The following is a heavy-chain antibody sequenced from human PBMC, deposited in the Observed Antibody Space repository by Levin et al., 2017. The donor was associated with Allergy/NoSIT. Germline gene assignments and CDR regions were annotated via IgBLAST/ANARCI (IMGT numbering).Heavy chain of an antibody. Sequence: GGSLRLSCAASGFTFSNAWMNWVRQAPGKGLEWVGRIKSKTDGGTTDYAAPVKGRFTISRDDSKNTLYLQMNSLKTEDTAVYYCTTNTNFLGSYSRRISAFDIWGQGTMVTVSS. D-gene: IGHD1-26*01. CDR3: TTNTNFLGSYSRRISAFDI. CDR1: GFTFSNAW. CDR2: IKSKTDGGTT. J-gene: IGHJ3*02. V-gene: IGHV3-15*07.